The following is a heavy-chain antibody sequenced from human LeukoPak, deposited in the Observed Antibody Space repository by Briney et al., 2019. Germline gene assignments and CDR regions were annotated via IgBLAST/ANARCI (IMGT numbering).Heavy chain of an antibody. CDR3: ARDQGWFDP. J-gene: IGHJ5*02. V-gene: IGHV3-7*01. Sequence: GGSLRLSCAASRFTFSSYWMSWVRQAPGKGLEWVADIKQDGSEKYYVDSVKGRFTISRDNAKNSVYLQMNSLRAEDTAVYYCARDQGWFDPWGQGTLVTVSS. CDR2: IKQDGSEK. CDR1: RFTFSSYW.